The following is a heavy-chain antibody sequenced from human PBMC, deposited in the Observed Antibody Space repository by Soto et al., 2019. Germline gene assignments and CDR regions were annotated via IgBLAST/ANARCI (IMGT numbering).Heavy chain of an antibody. CDR1: GYAFTGYY. J-gene: IGHJ4*02. V-gene: IGHV1-18*04. CDR2: ISAYNGNT. CDR3: ARDLEVVVVAARFDY. Sequence: ASVKVSCKSSGYAFTGYYIHWLRQAPGQGLEWMGWISAYNGNTNYAQKLQGRVTMTTDTSTSTAYMELRSLRSDDTAVYYCARDLEVVVVAARFDYWGQGTLVTVSS. D-gene: IGHD2-15*01.